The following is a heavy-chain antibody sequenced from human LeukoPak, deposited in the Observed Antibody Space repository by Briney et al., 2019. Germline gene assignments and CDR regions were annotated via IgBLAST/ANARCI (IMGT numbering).Heavy chain of an antibody. CDR3: ARRQYDSSGYYDAFDI. CDR1: GYSFASYW. Sequence: GESLKISCKGSGYSFASYWIGWVRQMPGKGLEWMGIIYPGDSDTRYSPSFQGQVTISADKSISTAYLQWSNLKASDTAMYYCARRQYDSSGYYDAFDIWGQGTMVTVSS. CDR2: IYPGDSDT. D-gene: IGHD3-22*01. J-gene: IGHJ3*02. V-gene: IGHV5-51*01.